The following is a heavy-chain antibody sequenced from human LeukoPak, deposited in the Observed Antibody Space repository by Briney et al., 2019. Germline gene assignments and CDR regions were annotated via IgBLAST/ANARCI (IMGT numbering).Heavy chain of an antibody. CDR1: GFTFSSYA. Sequence: PGGSLRLSCAASGFTFSSYAMSWIRQPPGKGLEWIGEINHSGSTNYNPSLKSRVTISVDTSKNQFSLKLSSVTAADTAVYYCARDVGIAAADDYWGQGTLVTVSS. V-gene: IGHV4-34*01. D-gene: IGHD6-13*01. CDR3: ARDVGIAAADDY. CDR2: INHSGST. J-gene: IGHJ4*02.